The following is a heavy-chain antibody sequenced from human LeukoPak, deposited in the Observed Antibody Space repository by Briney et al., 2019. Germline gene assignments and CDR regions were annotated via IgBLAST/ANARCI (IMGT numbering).Heavy chain of an antibody. V-gene: IGHV3-21*01. CDR3: ARTIFGVAAYFDY. CDR2: ISSSSSYI. D-gene: IGHD3-3*01. CDR1: GFTFRSYS. Sequence: GGSLRLSCAASGFTFRSYSMNWVREAPGKGLEWVSSISSSSSYIYYADSLKGRFTISTDNAKNSLYLEMNSLRAEDTDVYYCARTIFGVAAYFDYWGQGTLVTVSS. J-gene: IGHJ4*02.